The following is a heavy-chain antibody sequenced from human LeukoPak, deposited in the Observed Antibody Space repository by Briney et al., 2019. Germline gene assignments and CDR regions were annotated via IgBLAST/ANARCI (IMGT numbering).Heavy chain of an antibody. CDR3: ARIGYSSSSLDY. V-gene: IGHV3-7*01. CDR1: GFTFSNYW. J-gene: IGHJ4*02. Sequence: PGGSLRLSCAASGFTFSNYWMTWVRQAPGKGREWVANINQDGSTKYYVDSVKGRFTISRDNAKNSVYLQVNSLTAEDTALYYCARIGYSSSSLDYWGQGTLVIVSS. CDR2: INQDGSTK. D-gene: IGHD6-6*01.